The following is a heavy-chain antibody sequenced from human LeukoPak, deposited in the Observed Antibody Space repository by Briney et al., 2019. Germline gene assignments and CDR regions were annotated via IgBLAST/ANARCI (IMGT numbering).Heavy chain of an antibody. V-gene: IGHV4-30-2*01. D-gene: IGHD2-2*01. CDR2: IYHSGST. J-gene: IGHJ4*02. Sequence: SESLSLTCAVSGGSISSGGYSWSWIRQPPGKGLEWIGYIYHSGSTYYNPSLKSRVTISVDRSKNQFSLKLSSVTAADTAVYYCARVTAYQLAAPYFDYWGQGTLVTV. CDR1: GGSISSGGYS. CDR3: ARVTAYQLAAPYFDY.